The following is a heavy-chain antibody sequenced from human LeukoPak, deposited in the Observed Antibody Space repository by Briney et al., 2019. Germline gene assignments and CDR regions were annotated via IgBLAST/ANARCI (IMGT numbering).Heavy chain of an antibody. D-gene: IGHD6-6*01. J-gene: IGHJ4*02. CDR2: INWNGGST. Sequence: QPGGSLRLSCAASGFTFDEYGMSWVRQAPGKGLEWVSGINWNGGSTGYADSVKGRFTISRDNAKNSLYLQMNSLRAEDTALYYCARAFSSFWPIDYWGQGTLVTVSS. CDR1: GFTFDEYG. CDR3: ARAFSSFWPIDY. V-gene: IGHV3-20*04.